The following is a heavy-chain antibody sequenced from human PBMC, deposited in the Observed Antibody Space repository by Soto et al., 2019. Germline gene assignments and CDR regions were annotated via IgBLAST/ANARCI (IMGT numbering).Heavy chain of an antibody. CDR1: SGSISSSNW. D-gene: IGHD3-16*02. Sequence: QVQLQESGPGLVKPSGTLSLTCAVSSGSISSSNWWSWVRQPPGEGLEWIGEIYHSGSTNYNPSLKSRVTISVDKSKNQFSLKLSSVTAADTAVYYCARARDYIWGSYRYPWFDPWGQGTLVTVSS. CDR2: IYHSGST. V-gene: IGHV4-4*02. J-gene: IGHJ5*02. CDR3: ARARDYIWGSYRYPWFDP.